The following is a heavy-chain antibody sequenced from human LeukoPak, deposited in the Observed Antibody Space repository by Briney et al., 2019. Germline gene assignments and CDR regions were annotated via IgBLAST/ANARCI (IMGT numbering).Heavy chain of an antibody. CDR3: ARGWELLSAFDI. D-gene: IGHD1-26*01. J-gene: IGHJ3*02. V-gene: IGHV3-48*01. CDR1: GFTFSSYS. CDR2: ISSSSSSTI. Sequence: PGGSLRLSCAASGFTFSSYSMNWVRQAPGKGVEWVSYISSSSSSTIYYADSVKGRFTISRDNAKNSLYLQMNSLRAEDTAVYYCARGWELLSAFDIWGQGTMVTVSS.